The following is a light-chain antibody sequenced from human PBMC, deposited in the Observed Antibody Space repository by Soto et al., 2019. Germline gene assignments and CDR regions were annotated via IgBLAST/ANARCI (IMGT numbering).Light chain of an antibody. CDR3: HQRNNWPLT. J-gene: IGKJ4*01. Sequence: EIVLTQSPATLSLSPVERATLSCRASQSIGSFLAWYQQKPGKAPRLLIYDTSNRATGIPAKFSGSGFGTVFTLTISSLEPEDVAVYYCHQRNNWPLTFGGGTKVDI. V-gene: IGKV3-11*01. CDR1: QSIGSF. CDR2: DTS.